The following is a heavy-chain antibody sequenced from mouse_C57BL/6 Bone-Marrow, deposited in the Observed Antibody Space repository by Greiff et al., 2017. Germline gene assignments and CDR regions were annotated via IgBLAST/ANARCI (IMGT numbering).Heavy chain of an antibody. CDR3: ARGGSVIDY. D-gene: IGHD1-1*02. CDR2: INPNNGGT. CDR1: GYTFTDYY. V-gene: IGHV1-26*01. J-gene: IGHJ4*01. Sequence: EVQLQQSGPELVKPGASVKISCKASGYTFTDYYMNWVKQSHGKSLEWIGDINPNNGGTSYNQKFKGKATLTVDKSSSTAYMELRSLTSEDSAVYYCARGGSVIDYWGQGTSVTVSS.